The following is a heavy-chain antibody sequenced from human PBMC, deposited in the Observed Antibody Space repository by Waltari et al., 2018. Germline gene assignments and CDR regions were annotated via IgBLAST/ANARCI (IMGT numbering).Heavy chain of an antibody. D-gene: IGHD6-19*01. V-gene: IGHV5-10-1*01. J-gene: IGHJ4*02. CDR2: IYPSDSYA. Sequence: VRQMPGKDLEWMGMIYPSDSYANDSPSLQALVTVSTDKSRSAACLRWNRLKASDTAMYYCASTPEEQWRLGGFDSWGQATLVTVSS. CDR3: ASTPEEQWRLGGFDS.